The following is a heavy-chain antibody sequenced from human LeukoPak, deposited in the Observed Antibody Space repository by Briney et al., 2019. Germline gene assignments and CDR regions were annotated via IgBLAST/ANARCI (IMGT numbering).Heavy chain of an antibody. CDR1: GGSISSGSYY. CDR3: ARDLQSSGENNGDWFDP. CDR2: IYTSGST. D-gene: IGHD1/OR15-1a*01. Sequence: SETLSLTCTVSGGSISSGSYYWSWIRQPAGKGLEWIGRIYTSGSTNYNPSLKSRVTISVDTSKNQFSLKLSSVTAADTAVYYCARDLQSSGENNGDWFDPWGQGTLVTVSS. J-gene: IGHJ5*02. V-gene: IGHV4-61*02.